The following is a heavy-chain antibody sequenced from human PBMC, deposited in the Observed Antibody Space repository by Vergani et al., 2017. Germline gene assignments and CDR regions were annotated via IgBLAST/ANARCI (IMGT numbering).Heavy chain of an antibody. J-gene: IGHJ4*02. CDR3: ARRSTYSDY. CDR2: IRYDGSNK. V-gene: IGHV3-30*02. CDR1: GFTFSSYG. Sequence: QVQLVESGGGVVQPGGSLRLSCAASGFTFSSYGMHWVRQAPGKGLEWVAFIRYDGSNKYYADSVKGRFTISRDNAKNSLYLQMNSLRAEDTAVYYCARRSTYSDYWGQGTLVTVSS. D-gene: IGHD5/OR15-5a*01.